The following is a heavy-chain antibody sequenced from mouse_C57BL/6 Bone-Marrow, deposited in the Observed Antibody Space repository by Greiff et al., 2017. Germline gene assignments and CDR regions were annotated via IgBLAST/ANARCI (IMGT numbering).Heavy chain of an antibody. J-gene: IGHJ1*03. V-gene: IGHV1-64*01. CDR3: ARGGRNRYFDV. CDR1: GYTFTSYW. Sequence: QVQLQQPGAELVKPGASVKLSCKASGYTFTSYWMHWVKQRPGQGLEWIGMIHPNSGSTNYNEKFKSKATLTVDKSSRTAYMQLSSLTSEDSAVYYCARGGRNRYFDVWGTGTTVTVSS. CDR2: IHPNSGST. D-gene: IGHD3-3*01.